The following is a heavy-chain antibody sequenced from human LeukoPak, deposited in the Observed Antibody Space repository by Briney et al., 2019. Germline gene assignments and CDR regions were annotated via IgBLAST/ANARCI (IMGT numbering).Heavy chain of an antibody. CDR3: ARRYSGYAGDY. CDR2: INPSGGST. Sequence: ASVKVSCKASGYTFTSYDMHWVRQAPGQGLEWMGIINPSGGSTSYAQIFQGRVTMTRDTSTSTVYMGLSSLRSEDTAVYYCARRYSGYAGDYWGQGTLVTVSS. J-gene: IGHJ4*02. V-gene: IGHV1-46*01. CDR1: GYTFTSYD. D-gene: IGHD5-12*01.